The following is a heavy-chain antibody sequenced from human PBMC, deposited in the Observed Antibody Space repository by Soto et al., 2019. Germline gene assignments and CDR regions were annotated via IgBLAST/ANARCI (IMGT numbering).Heavy chain of an antibody. CDR2: INPSGGST. CDR3: AREYLSGDLFTPGYYYGMDV. CDR1: GYTFTSYY. J-gene: IGHJ6*02. V-gene: IGHV1-46*01. Sequence: GXSVRVSCKASGYTFTSYYMHWVRQAPGQGLEWMGIINPSGGSTSYAQKFQGRVTMTRDTSTSTVYMELSSLRSEDTAVYYCAREYLSGDLFTPGYYYGMDVSGPGTTVTVSS. D-gene: IGHD3-10*01.